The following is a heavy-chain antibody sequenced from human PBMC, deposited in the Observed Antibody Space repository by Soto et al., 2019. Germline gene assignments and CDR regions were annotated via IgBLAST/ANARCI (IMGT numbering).Heavy chain of an antibody. J-gene: IGHJ4*02. CDR3: ARHHVRGRTIAGAAEF. CDR2: INHSGNT. D-gene: IGHD6-13*01. CDR1: GGSFSGYY. Sequence: SETLSLTCAVYGGSFSGYYWSWIRQPPGKGLEWIGEINHSGNTNYNPSLKSRVTISVDTSKNQLFLNLSSVTAADTAMYYCARHHVRGRTIAGAAEFWGQGTLVTVSS. V-gene: IGHV4-34*01.